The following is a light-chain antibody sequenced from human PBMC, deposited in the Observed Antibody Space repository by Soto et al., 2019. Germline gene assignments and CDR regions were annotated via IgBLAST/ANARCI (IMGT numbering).Light chain of an antibody. CDR2: SHT. J-gene: IGLJ1*01. CDR1: SPNIGRNT. Sequence: QSVLTQPPSASGTPGQRVTISCSGSSPNIGRNTVNWYQQIPGTAPKLLIYSHTQRPSGVPDRFSGSRSGTSASLAISGLQSEDEADYYCAAWDDSLNGYVFGTGTKVTVL. V-gene: IGLV1-44*01. CDR3: AAWDDSLNGYV.